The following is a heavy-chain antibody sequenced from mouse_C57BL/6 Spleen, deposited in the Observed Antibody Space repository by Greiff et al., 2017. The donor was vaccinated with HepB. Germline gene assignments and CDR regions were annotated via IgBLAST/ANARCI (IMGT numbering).Heavy chain of an antibody. CDR2: IDPNSGGT. Sequence: QVQLQQPGAELVKPGASVKLSCKASGYTFTSYWMHWVKQRPGRGLEWIGRIDPNSGGTKYNEKFKSKATLTVDKPSSTAYMQLSSLTSEDAAVYYCARSLITTVVPLFDYWGQGTTLTVSS. CDR3: ARSLITTVVPLFDY. D-gene: IGHD1-1*01. V-gene: IGHV1-72*01. CDR1: GYTFTSYW. J-gene: IGHJ2*01.